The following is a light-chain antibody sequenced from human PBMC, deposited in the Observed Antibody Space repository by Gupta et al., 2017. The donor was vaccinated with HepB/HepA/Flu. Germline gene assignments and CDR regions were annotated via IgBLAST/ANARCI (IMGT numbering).Light chain of an antibody. Sequence: EIVLTQSPATLSLSPGERATLSCRASQSVSSYLAWYQQKPGQAPRLLIYDASNRATGIPARFSGSGSGTDVTRTRSSLEPEDFAVYYCQQRSNWPWTFGQGTKVEIK. J-gene: IGKJ1*01. CDR3: QQRSNWPWT. V-gene: IGKV3-11*01. CDR2: DAS. CDR1: QSVSSY.